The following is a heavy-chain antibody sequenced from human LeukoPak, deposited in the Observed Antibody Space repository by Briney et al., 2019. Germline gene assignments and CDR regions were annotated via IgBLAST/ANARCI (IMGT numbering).Heavy chain of an antibody. CDR2: ISGSGGST. J-gene: IGHJ4*02. CDR3: AKASWDIVVVPAANFDY. D-gene: IGHD2-2*01. V-gene: IGHV3-23*01. CDR1: GFTFSSYA. Sequence: GGSLRLSCAASGFTFSSYAMSWVRQAPGKGLEWVSAISGSGGSTYYADSVKGRFTISRDNSKNTLYLQMNSLRAEDTVVYYCAKASWDIVVVPAANFDYWGQGTLVTVSS.